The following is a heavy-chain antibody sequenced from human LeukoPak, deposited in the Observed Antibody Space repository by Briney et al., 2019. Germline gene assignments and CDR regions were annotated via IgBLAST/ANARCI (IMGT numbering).Heavy chain of an antibody. CDR1: GGTFSSYA. Sequence: SVKVSCKASGGTFSSYAISWVRQAPGQGLEWMGGIIPIFGTANYAQKFQGRVTITADESTSTAYMELSSLRAEDTALYYCAREETRITMLRGVTYFEYWGQGTLVTVSS. J-gene: IGHJ4*02. CDR3: AREETRITMLRGVTYFEY. D-gene: IGHD3-10*01. V-gene: IGHV1-69*13. CDR2: IIPIFGTA.